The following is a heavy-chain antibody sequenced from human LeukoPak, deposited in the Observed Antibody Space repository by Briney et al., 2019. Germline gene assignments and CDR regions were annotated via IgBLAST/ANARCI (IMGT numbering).Heavy chain of an antibody. Sequence: GESLKISCKGSGYSFTSYWIGWVRQMPGKGPEWMGIIYPGASDTRYSPSFQGQVTISADKSISTAYLQWSSLKASDTAMYYCARRSGSTRDYFDYWGQGTLVTVSS. CDR2: IYPGASDT. V-gene: IGHV5-51*01. CDR3: ARRSGSTRDYFDY. D-gene: IGHD1-26*01. CDR1: GYSFTSYW. J-gene: IGHJ4*02.